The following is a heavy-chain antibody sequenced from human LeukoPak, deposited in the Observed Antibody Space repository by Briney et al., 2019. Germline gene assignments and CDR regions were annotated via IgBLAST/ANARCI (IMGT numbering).Heavy chain of an antibody. CDR2: IIPIFGTA. V-gene: IGHV1-69*13. CDR1: GGTFSSYA. D-gene: IGHD3-16*01. Sequence: SVKVSCKASGGTFSSYAISWVRQAPGQGLEWMGGIIPIFGTANYAQKFQGRVTITADESTSTAYMELSSLRSEDTAVYYCARSTYDYVWGSPSAPNYWGQGTLVTVSS. J-gene: IGHJ4*02. CDR3: ARSTYDYVWGSPSAPNY.